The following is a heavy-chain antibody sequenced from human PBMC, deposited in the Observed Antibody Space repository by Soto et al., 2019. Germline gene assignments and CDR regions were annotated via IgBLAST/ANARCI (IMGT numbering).Heavy chain of an antibody. Sequence: GSLRLSCAASGFTFSSYWMSWVRQAPGKGLEWVANIKQDGSEKYYVDSVKGRFTISRDNAKNSLYLQMNSLRAEDTAVYYCARGGKPGIAAAGTDYWGQGTLVTVSS. CDR2: IKQDGSEK. D-gene: IGHD6-13*01. J-gene: IGHJ4*02. CDR3: ARGGKPGIAAAGTDY. CDR1: GFTFSSYW. V-gene: IGHV3-7*01.